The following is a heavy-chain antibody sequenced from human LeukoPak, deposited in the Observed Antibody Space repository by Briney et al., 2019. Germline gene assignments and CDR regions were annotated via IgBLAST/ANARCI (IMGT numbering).Heavy chain of an antibody. J-gene: IGHJ4*02. V-gene: IGHV1-24*01. D-gene: IGHD3-10*01. Sequence: ASVKVSCKVSGYTRTELSMHWVRQAPGKGLEWMGGFDPEDGETIYAQKFQGRVTMTEDTSTDTAYMELSSLRSEDTAVYYCATDLRHGSGSYYNFVYYWGQGTLVTVSS. CDR1: GYTRTELS. CDR2: FDPEDGET. CDR3: ATDLRHGSGSYYNFVYY.